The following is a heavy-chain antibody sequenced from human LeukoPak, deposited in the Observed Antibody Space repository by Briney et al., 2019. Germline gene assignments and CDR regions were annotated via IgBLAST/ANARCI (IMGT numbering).Heavy chain of an antibody. J-gene: IGHJ5*02. CDR3: ARDVFDGSITHHKFDP. CDR1: GYTFTGYY. D-gene: IGHD5/OR15-5a*01. Sequence: APVKVSCKASGYTFTGYYIHWVRQAPGQGLEWMGWINPNTGGTNYAQKFQDRVTMTRDTSISTAYMELSSLTSDDTAVFYCARDVFDGSITHHKFDPWGQGTLVTVSS. CDR2: INPNTGGT. V-gene: IGHV1-2*02.